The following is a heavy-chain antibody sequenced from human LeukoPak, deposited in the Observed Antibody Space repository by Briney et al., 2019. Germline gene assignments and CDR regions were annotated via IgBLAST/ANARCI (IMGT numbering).Heavy chain of an antibody. CDR3: AKHMYYYDSSLDY. D-gene: IGHD3-22*01. Sequence: GGTLRLSCAASGFTFSSYGMSWVRQAPGKGLEWVSAISGSGGSTYYADSVKGRFTISRDNSKNTLYLQMNSLRAEDTAVYYCAKHMYYYDSSLDYWGQGTLVTVSS. CDR1: GFTFSSYG. J-gene: IGHJ4*02. V-gene: IGHV3-23*01. CDR2: ISGSGGST.